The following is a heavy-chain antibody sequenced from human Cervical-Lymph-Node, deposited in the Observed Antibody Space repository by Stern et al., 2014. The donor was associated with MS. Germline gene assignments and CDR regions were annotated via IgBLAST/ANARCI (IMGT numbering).Heavy chain of an antibody. CDR1: RGSTSRTNY. CDR3: AKAQARWLGNEYSSYYGMDV. CDR2: VYTTGTT. V-gene: IGHV4-61*02. D-gene: IGHD5-24*01. J-gene: IGHJ6*02. Sequence: QVQLQESGPGLLKPSQTLSLTCTVSRGSTSRTNYWSWIRQPAGKGLEWIGHVYTTGTTSYNPSLQSRVAISIDTSKKLISLRLNSVTVADTAVYFCAKAQARWLGNEYSSYYGMDVWGQGTTVTVSS.